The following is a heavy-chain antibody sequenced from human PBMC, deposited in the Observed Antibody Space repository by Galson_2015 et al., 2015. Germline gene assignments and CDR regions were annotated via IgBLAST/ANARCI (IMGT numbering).Heavy chain of an antibody. V-gene: IGHV3-33*01. CDR2: IGNDGNNK. D-gene: IGHD6-13*01. CDR1: GFASRSYG. J-gene: IGHJ6*02. CDR3: ARETGGALIAAADTFYFYTMDV. Sequence: SLRLSCAASGFASRSYGMHWVRQAPGKGLEWVAVIGNDGNNKYYGDSVKGRFTISRDNSKNTLYLQMNSLRVEDTTVYYCARETGGALIAAADTFYFYTMDVWGQGTTVTVSS.